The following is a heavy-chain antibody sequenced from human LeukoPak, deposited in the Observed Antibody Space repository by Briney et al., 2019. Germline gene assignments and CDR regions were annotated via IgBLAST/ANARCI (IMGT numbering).Heavy chain of an antibody. CDR1: GGSISSGGYS. D-gene: IGHD3-10*01. CDR3: ARAKKVRITMVRGVSYYYYYMDV. CDR2: IYYSGST. V-gene: IGHV4-30-4*07. Sequence: ASQTLSLTCAVSGGSISSGGYSWSWIRQPPGKGLEGVGYIYYSGSTYYNPSLKSRVTISVDTSKNQFSLKLSSVTAADTAVYYCARAKKVRITMVRGVSYYYYYMDVWGKGTTVTVSS. J-gene: IGHJ6*03.